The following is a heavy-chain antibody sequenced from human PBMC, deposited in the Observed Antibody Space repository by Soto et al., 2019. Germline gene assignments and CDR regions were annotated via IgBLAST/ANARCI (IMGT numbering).Heavy chain of an antibody. V-gene: IGHV3-48*01. J-gene: IGHJ4*02. CDR3: ARDYSSYGPFDY. D-gene: IGHD5-18*01. CDR1: GFTFSSYR. CDR2: ISSSSSIT. Sequence: GGSLRLSCAASGFTFSSYRMNWVRQAPGKGLEWVSYISSSSSITYYSDSVKGRFTISRDNAKNSLYLQMNSLRAEDTAVYYCARDYSSYGPFDYWGQGTLVTVSS.